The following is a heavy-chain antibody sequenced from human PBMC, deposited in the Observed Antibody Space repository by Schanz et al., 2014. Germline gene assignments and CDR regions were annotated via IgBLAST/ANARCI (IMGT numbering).Heavy chain of an antibody. CDR1: GDSMKSHY. Sequence: QVQLRESGPRLVKPSETLSLNCTVSGDSMKSHYWTWIRQPAGQGLEWVGRIFTGGSSDYNRSFKSRITMSKDTPKNYLSLNLNSVTAADTAFYFCARVSRGGVFDFWGPGILVTVSS. CDR3: ARVSRGGVFDF. CDR2: IFTGGSS. V-gene: IGHV4-4*07. J-gene: IGHJ4*02. D-gene: IGHD3-3*01.